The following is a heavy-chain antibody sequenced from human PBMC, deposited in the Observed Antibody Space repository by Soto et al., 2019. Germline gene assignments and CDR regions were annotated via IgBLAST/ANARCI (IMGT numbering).Heavy chain of an antibody. J-gene: IGHJ5*02. D-gene: IGHD5-12*01. CDR2: ISSSSSTI. CDR1: GFTFSSYS. CDR3: ARERGYSGYDSGWFDP. V-gene: IGHV3-48*01. Sequence: EVQLVESGGGLVQPGGSLRLSCAASGFTFSSYSMNWVRQAPGKGLEWVSYISSSSSTIYYADSVKGRFTISRDNAKNSLYLQMNSLRAEDTAVYYRARERGYSGYDSGWFDPWGQGTLVTVSS.